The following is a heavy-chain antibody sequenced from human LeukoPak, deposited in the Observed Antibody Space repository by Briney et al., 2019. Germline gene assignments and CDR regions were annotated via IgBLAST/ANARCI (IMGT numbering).Heavy chain of an antibody. J-gene: IGHJ5*02. V-gene: IGHV3-30*03. D-gene: IGHD6-13*01. Sequence: PGGSLRLSCAASGFTFSSCGMHWVRQAPGKGLEWVAVISYDGSNKYYADSVKGRFTISRDNSKNTLYLQMNSLRAEDTAVYYCARYLRGSSWYVGWFDPWGQGTLVTVSS. CDR3: ARYLRGSSWYVGWFDP. CDR2: ISYDGSNK. CDR1: GFTFSSCG.